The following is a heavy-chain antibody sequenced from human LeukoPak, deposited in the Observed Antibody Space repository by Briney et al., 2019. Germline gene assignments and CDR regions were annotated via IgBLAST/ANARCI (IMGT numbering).Heavy chain of an antibody. V-gene: IGHV4-4*07. CDR2: INTSGST. D-gene: IGHD2-15*01. J-gene: IGHJ6*03. CDR3: ARGYCSGGSCYSYYYYNYMDV. Sequence: SETLSLTCTVSGGSIGGYYWSWIRQPAGKGLEWIGRINTSGSTNYNPSLKSRVTMSVDTSKNQFSLKLSSVTAADTAVYYCARGYCSGGSCYSYYYYNYMDVWGKGTTVTVSS. CDR1: GGSIGGYY.